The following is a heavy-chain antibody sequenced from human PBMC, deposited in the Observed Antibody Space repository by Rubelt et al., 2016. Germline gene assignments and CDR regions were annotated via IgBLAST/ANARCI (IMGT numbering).Heavy chain of an antibody. D-gene: IGHD6-13*01. CDR2: MSYDGSNK. CDR3: ARDRLVVNAAAGAYYYYGMDV. CDR1: GFTFSSYA. Sequence: GFTFSSYAMHWVRQAPGKGLEWVAVMSYDGSNKYYADSVKGRFTISRDNSKNTLYLQMNSLRAEDTAVYYCARDRLVVNAAAGAYYYYGMDVWGQGTTVTVSS. J-gene: IGHJ6*02. V-gene: IGHV3-30*04.